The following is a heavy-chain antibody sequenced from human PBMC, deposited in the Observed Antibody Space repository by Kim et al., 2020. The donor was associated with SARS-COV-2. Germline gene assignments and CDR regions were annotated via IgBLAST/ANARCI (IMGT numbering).Heavy chain of an antibody. V-gene: IGHV6-1*01. D-gene: IGHD6-19*01. CDR3: ARERDSGHDY. Sequence: YNGYAVSMKSRIIINPDTSKNQFSLHLNSVTPEDTAVYYCARERDSGHDYWGQGTLVTVSS. CDR2: YN. J-gene: IGHJ4*02.